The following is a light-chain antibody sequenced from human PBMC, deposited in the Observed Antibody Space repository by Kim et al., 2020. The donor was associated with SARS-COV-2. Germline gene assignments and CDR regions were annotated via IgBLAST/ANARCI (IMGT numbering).Light chain of an antibody. CDR3: QQYGSSPPYT. J-gene: IGKJ2*01. CDR1: QSVNSNF. V-gene: IGKV3-20*01. Sequence: PGERATLSCRASQSVNSNFLAWYQHKPGQTPRLLIYGGSSRATGIPDRFSGSGSGADFTLIISRLEPEDFAVYYCQQYGSSPPYTFGQGTKLEI. CDR2: GGS.